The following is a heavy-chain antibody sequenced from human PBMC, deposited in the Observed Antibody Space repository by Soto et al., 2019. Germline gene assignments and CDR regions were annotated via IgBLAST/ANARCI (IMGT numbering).Heavy chain of an antibody. CDR2: ISGSGGST. Sequence: GGSLRLSCAASGLTFSSYAMSWVRQAPGKGLEWVSAISGSGGSTYYADSVKGRFTISRDNSKNTLYLQMNSLRAEDTAVYYCAKAGSSSWYYYYGMDVWGQGTTVTVSS. CDR3: AKAGSSSWYYYYGMDV. V-gene: IGHV3-23*01. CDR1: GLTFSSYA. D-gene: IGHD6-13*01. J-gene: IGHJ6*02.